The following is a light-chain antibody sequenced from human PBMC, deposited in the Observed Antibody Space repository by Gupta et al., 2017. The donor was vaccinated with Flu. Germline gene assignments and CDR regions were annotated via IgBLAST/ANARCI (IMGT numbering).Light chain of an antibody. CDR2: RNN. Sequence: SALTPPPPTSWPPGQTVTISCSGGRSNIGSNYICWYHQRPGTAPKLLIYRNNLRPSGVPDRFSGSKSDTSGSLAISGLRSEDEGDYYCASWDDALSVWVFGGGTTVTVL. CDR3: ASWDDALSVWV. V-gene: IGLV1-47*01. CDR1: RSNIGSNY. J-gene: IGLJ3*02.